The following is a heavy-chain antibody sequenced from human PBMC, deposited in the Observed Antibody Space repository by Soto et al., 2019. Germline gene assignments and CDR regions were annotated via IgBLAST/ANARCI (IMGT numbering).Heavy chain of an antibody. V-gene: IGHV1-8*01. Sequence: GASVKVCCKASGYTFTSYDINWVRQATGQGLEWMGWMNPNSGNTGYAQKFQGRVTMTRNTSISTAYMELSSLRSEDTAVYYCARVKAFYYYGSGSPIGYYYYMDVWGKGTTVTVSS. CDR1: GYTFTSYD. CDR2: MNPNSGNT. CDR3: ARVKAFYYYGSGSPIGYYYYMDV. J-gene: IGHJ6*03. D-gene: IGHD3-10*01.